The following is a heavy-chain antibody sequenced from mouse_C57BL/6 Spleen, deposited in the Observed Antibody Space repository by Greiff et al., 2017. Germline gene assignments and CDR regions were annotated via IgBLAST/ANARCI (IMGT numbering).Heavy chain of an antibody. D-gene: IGHD2-2*01. J-gene: IGHJ2*01. CDR3: ARNGYDPWYFDY. CDR1: GYAFTNYL. CDR2: INPGSGGT. V-gene: IGHV1-54*01. Sequence: QVQLQQSGAELVRPGTSVKVSCKASGYAFTNYLIEWVKQRPGQGLEWIGVINPGSGGTNYNEKFKGKATLTADKSSSTAYMQLSSLTSEVSAVYFCARNGYDPWYFDYGGQGTTLTVSS.